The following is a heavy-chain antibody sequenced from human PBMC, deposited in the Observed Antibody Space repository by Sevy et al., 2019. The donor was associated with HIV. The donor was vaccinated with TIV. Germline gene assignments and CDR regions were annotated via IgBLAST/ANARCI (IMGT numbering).Heavy chain of an antibody. J-gene: IGHJ4*02. CDR2: ISSSGSPI. Sequence: GGSLRLSCAASGFRFNIYEMNWVRQAPGKGLEWVSYISSSGSPIYYADSVKGRFTISRDNAKKSLYLQMDSLTAEDTAVYYCARDEQTYGDYDYFDYWGQGTLVTVSS. D-gene: IGHD4-17*01. V-gene: IGHV3-48*03. CDR3: ARDEQTYGDYDYFDY. CDR1: GFRFNIYE.